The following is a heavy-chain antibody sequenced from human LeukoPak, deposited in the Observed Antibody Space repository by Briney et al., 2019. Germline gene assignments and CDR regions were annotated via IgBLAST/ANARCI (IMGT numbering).Heavy chain of an antibody. CDR1: GFTFSSYA. J-gene: IGHJ4*02. CDR3: ARPRWAAAGTRGVVLDY. D-gene: IGHD6-13*01. CDR2: ISYDGSNK. Sequence: GGSLRLSCAASGFTFSSYAMSWVRQAPGKGLEWVAVISYDGSNKYYADSVKGRFTISRDNSKNTLYLQMNSLRAEDTAVYYCARPRWAAAGTRGVVLDYWGQGTLVTVSS. V-gene: IGHV3-30-3*01.